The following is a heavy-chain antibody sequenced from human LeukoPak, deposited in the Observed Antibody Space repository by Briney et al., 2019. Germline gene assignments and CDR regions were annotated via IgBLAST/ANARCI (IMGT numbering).Heavy chain of an antibody. J-gene: IGHJ3*02. D-gene: IGHD2-15*01. CDR1: GGSISSYL. CDR3: ARGEGYCSGGSCFIDGFDI. Sequence: SETLSLTCTVSGGSISSYLWSWIRQPPGKGLEWIGHIYYSGSTNYNPSLKSRVTISVDTSKNQFSLKLSSVTAADTAVYYCARGEGYCSGGSCFIDGFDIWGQGTMVTVSS. CDR2: IYYSGST. V-gene: IGHV4-59*01.